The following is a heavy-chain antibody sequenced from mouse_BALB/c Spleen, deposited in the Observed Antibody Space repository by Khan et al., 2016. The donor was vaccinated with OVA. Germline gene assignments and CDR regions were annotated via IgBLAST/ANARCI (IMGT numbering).Heavy chain of an antibody. V-gene: IGHV1-4*01. CDR1: GYTFTSYT. D-gene: IGHD2-14*01. CDR3: TREGAYYRSDGWFAY. CDR2: INPSSSYP. Sequence: QVQLKESGAELARPGASVKMSCKASGYTFTSYTMHWVKQRPGQGLEWIGYINPSSSYPNYNQKFKDKATLTADKSSSTAYMQLNSLTSEDSAVYYCTREGAYYRSDGWFAYWGQGTLVTVSA. J-gene: IGHJ3*01.